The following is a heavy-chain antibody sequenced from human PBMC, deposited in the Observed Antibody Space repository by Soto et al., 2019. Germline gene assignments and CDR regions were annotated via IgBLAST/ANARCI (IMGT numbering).Heavy chain of an antibody. CDR3: ARDPDHYDILTRPTLAY. Sequence: GASVKVSCKASGYTFTSYGISWVRQAPGQGLEWMGWISAYNGNTNYAQKLQGRVTMTTDTSTSTAYMELRSLRSDDTAVYYCARDPDHYDILTRPTLAYWGQGTLVTVSS. J-gene: IGHJ4*02. D-gene: IGHD3-9*01. CDR2: ISAYNGNT. CDR1: GYTFTSYG. V-gene: IGHV1-18*01.